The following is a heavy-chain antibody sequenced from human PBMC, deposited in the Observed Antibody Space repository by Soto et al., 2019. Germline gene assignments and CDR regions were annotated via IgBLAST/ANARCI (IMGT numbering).Heavy chain of an antibody. CDR2: IIPIFGTA. CDR1: GGTFSSYA. Sequence: AVKVSCKASGGTFSSYAISWVRQAPGQGLEWMGGIIPIFGTANYAQKFQGRVTITADESTSTAYMELSSLRSEDTAVYYCARGLWFGEQMTKGDWFDPWGQGTLVTVSS. J-gene: IGHJ5*02. V-gene: IGHV1-69*13. D-gene: IGHD3-10*01. CDR3: ARGLWFGEQMTKGDWFDP.